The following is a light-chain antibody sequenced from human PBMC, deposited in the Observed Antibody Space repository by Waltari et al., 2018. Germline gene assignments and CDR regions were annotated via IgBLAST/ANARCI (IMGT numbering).Light chain of an antibody. CDR1: SPNTGAGYE. Sequence: QSVLTQPPSVSGAPGQRATIPCTGTSPNTGAGYEVHWYQQLPGTAPKLLIYGNSNRPSGVPDRFSGSKSGTSASLAITGLQAEDEADYYCQSYDSSLSGSGVFGGGTKLTVL. V-gene: IGLV1-40*01. CDR2: GNS. CDR3: QSYDSSLSGSGV. J-gene: IGLJ3*02.